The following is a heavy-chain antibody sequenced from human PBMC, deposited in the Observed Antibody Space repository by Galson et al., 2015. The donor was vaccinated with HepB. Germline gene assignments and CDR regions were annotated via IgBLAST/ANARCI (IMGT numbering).Heavy chain of an antibody. CDR1: GFTFSSYA. J-gene: IGHJ4*02. CDR3: ARDVETKGGKTDY. V-gene: IGHV3-30-3*01. Sequence: LRLSCAASGFTFSSYAMHWVRQAPGKGLEWVAVISYDGSNKYYADSVKGRFTISRDNSKNTLYLQMNSLRAEDTAVYYWARDVETKGGKTDYWGQGTLVTVSS. CDR2: ISYDGSNK. D-gene: IGHD1-1*01.